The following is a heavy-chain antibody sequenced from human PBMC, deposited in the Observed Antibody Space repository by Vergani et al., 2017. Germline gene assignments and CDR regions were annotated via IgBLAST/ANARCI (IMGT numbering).Heavy chain of an antibody. CDR2: ISYDGSNK. V-gene: IGHV3-30-3*01. D-gene: IGHD5-18*01. CDR3: ARVDTAMVGYYYYYMDV. J-gene: IGHJ6*03. CDR1: GFTFSSYA. Sequence: QVQLVESGGGVVQPGRSLRLSCAASGFTFSSYAMHWVRQAPGKGLEWVAVISYDGSNKYYADSVKGRFTISRDNSENTLYLQMNSLRAEDTAVYYCARVDTAMVGYYYYYMDVWGKGP.